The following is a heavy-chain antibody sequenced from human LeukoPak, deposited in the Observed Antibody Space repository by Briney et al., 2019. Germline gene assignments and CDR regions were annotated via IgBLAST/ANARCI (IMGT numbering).Heavy chain of an antibody. D-gene: IGHD3-10*01. J-gene: IGHJ5*02. V-gene: IGHV4-59*01. Sequence: SETLSLTCTVSSGSISSYYWSWIRQPPGKGLEWIGYIYYSGTTNYDPSLKSRVTISGDTSKNQFSLKLSSVTAADTAVYYCARDRLPRGAGAWFDPWGQGILVTVSS. CDR3: ARDRLPRGAGAWFDP. CDR2: IYYSGTT. CDR1: SGSISSYY.